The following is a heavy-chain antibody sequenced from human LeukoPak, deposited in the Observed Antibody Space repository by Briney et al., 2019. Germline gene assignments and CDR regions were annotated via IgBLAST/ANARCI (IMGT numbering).Heavy chain of an antibody. D-gene: IGHD6-19*01. J-gene: IGHJ4*02. CDR3: ARDRIAVAGTEGGDFDY. Sequence: PGGSLRLSCAASGFTFSSYAMHWVRQAPGKGLEWVAVISYDGSNKYYADSVKGRFTISRDNSKNTLYLQMNSLRAEDTAVYYCARDRIAVAGTEGGDFDYWGQGTLVTVSS. CDR1: GFTFSSYA. CDR2: ISYDGSNK. V-gene: IGHV3-30*04.